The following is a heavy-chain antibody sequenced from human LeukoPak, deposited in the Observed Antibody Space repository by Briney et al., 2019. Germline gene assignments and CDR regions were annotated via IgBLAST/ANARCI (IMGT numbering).Heavy chain of an antibody. Sequence: SETLSLTCNVSGGSIKSGEYCWSWVRQPPGKGLEWIGSIYYSGSTYYNPSLKSRVTISVDTSKNQFSLKLSSVTAADTAVYYCARAETYYYDSSGFPFWGQGTLVTVSS. CDR2: IYYSGST. CDR3: ARAETYYYDSSGFPF. J-gene: IGHJ4*02. V-gene: IGHV4-39*07. CDR1: GGSIKSGEYC. D-gene: IGHD3-22*01.